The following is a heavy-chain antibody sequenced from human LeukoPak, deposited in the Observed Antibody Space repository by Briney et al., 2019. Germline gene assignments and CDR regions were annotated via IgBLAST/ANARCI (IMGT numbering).Heavy chain of an antibody. V-gene: IGHV4-4*07. Sequence: SETLSLTCTVSGGSISRYYWSWIRQPAGKGLEWIGRIYTSGSTNYNPSLKSRVTMSVDTSKNQFSLKLSSVTAADTAVYYCARESNDYVWGSYRYTPMIDYWGQGTLVTVSS. CDR3: ARESNDYVWGSYRYTPMIDY. CDR2: IYTSGST. CDR1: GGSISRYY. J-gene: IGHJ4*02. D-gene: IGHD3-16*02.